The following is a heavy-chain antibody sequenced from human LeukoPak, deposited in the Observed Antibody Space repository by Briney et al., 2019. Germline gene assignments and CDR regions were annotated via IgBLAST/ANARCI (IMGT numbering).Heavy chain of an antibody. Sequence: GGSLRLSCAASGFTFSSYAMHWVRQAPGKGLEWVAVISYDGSNKYYADSVKGRFTISRDNSKNALYLQMNSLRAEDTAVYYCARDLSTEMASYYFDYWGQGILVTVSS. CDR1: GFTFSSYA. J-gene: IGHJ4*02. CDR3: ARDLSTEMASYYFDY. D-gene: IGHD5-24*01. V-gene: IGHV3-30-3*01. CDR2: ISYDGSNK.